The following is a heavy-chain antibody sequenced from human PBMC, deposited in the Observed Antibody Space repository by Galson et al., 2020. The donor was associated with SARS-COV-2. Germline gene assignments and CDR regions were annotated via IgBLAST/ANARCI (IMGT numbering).Heavy chain of an antibody. Sequence: GGSLRLSCAASGFTFDDYAMHWVRQAPGKGLEWVSGISWNSGSIGDADSVKGRFTISRDNAKHSLYLQMNSLRAEDTALYYCAADSGSYEDYYYGMDVWGQGTTVTVS. CDR3: AADSGSYEDYYYGMDV. V-gene: IGHV3-9*01. CDR1: GFTFDDYA. D-gene: IGHD1-26*01. CDR2: ISWNSGSI. J-gene: IGHJ6*02.